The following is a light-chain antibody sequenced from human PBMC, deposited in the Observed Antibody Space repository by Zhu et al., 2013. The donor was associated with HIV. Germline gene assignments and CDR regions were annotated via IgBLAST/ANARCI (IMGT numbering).Light chain of an antibody. J-gene: IGLJ3*02. CDR1: SSNIGSNA. CDR2: SNT. Sequence: QSVLTQPPSASGTPGQRVTISCSGSSSNIGSNAVNWYQQFPGTSPKLLIYSNTQRTSGVPDRFSGSKSGTSASLAISGPQSEDEADYYCSSWDDSLNGPVFGGGTKLTV. CDR3: SSWDDSLNGPV. V-gene: IGLV1-44*01.